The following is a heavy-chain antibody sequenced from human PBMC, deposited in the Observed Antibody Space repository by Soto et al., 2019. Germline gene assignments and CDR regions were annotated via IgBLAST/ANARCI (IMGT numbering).Heavy chain of an antibody. CDR3: AREIAVGGRAFDY. CDR2: INPSSDTT. Sequence: QVQLVQSGAEVKKPGASVKLSCKASGYTFNTYFIHWVRQAPGQGLEWVGIINPSSDTTNYAQRFQGRLTMTRDTSTSTVYMDLSSLRSEDTAVYYCAREIAVGGRAFDYWGQGTLVTVSS. V-gene: IGHV1-46*02. CDR1: GYTFNTYF. D-gene: IGHD6-19*01. J-gene: IGHJ4*02.